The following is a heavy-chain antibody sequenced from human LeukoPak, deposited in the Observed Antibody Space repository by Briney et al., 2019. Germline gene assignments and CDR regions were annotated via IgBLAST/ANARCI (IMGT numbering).Heavy chain of an antibody. D-gene: IGHD1-26*01. V-gene: IGHV4-39*01. CDR1: GGSISSSSYH. J-gene: IGHJ4*02. CDR3: ARARGGAIEY. Sequence: SETLSLTCTVSGGSISSSSYHWGCIRQPPGKGLEWIGSIYYSGSTYYNPSLKSRVTISVDTSKNQFSLKLSSVTAADTAVYYCARARGGAIEYWGQGTLVTVSS. CDR2: IYYSGST.